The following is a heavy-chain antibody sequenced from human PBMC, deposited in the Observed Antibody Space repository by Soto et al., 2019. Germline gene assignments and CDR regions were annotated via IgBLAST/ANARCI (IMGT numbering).Heavy chain of an antibody. J-gene: IGHJ6*02. CDR3: ARDLLHYDFWSGYSAYFYYGMDV. D-gene: IGHD3-3*01. CDR2: ISDSGRTI. Sequence: GSLRLSCSASGFTFSSYEMNWVRQAPGKGLEWVSYISDSGRTIYYADSVKGRFTVSRDDAQNSVYLQMDSLRAEDTAVYYCARDLLHYDFWSGYSAYFYYGMDVWGPGTTVTVSS. V-gene: IGHV3-48*03. CDR1: GFTFSSYE.